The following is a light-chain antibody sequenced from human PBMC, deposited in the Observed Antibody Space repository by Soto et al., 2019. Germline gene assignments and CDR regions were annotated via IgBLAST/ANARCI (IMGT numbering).Light chain of an antibody. CDR3: QHRIDWPLT. J-gene: IGKJ4*01. Sequence: EIVLTQSPGTLSLSPGDRATLSCRASQSVGTYLVWYQQKPGQAPRLLIYDASTRATGIPARFSGSGSGTDITLTISSLEPEDFAVYYCQHRIDWPLTFGGGTKVEIK. CDR2: DAS. V-gene: IGKV3-11*01. CDR1: QSVGTY.